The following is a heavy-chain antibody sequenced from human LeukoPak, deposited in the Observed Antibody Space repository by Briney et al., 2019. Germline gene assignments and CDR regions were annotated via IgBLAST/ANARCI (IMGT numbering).Heavy chain of an antibody. CDR2: MNPNSGNT. D-gene: IGHD2-2*01. CDR1: GYTFTGYY. CDR3: ARVGYCSSTSCYVRWFDP. V-gene: IGHV1-8*02. J-gene: IGHJ5*02. Sequence: ASVKVSCKASGYTFTGYYMHWVRQATGQGLEWMGWMNPNSGNTGYAQKFQGRVTMTRNTSISTAYMELSSLRSEDTAVYYCARVGYCSSTSCYVRWFDPWGQGTLVTVSS.